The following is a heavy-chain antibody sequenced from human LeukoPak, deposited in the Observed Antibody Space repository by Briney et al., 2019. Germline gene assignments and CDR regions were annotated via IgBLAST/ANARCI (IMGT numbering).Heavy chain of an antibody. CDR3: ARVVYTTGGSFPSDY. CDR2: IYYSGST. V-gene: IGHV4-30-4*08. CDR1: GGSISSGDYY. Sequence: SETLSLTCTVSGGSISSGDYYWSWIRQPPGKGLEWIGYIYYSGSTYYHPSLKSRVTISVDTSKNQFSLKLSSVTAADTAVYYCARVVYTTGGSFPSDYWGQGTLVTVSS. D-gene: IGHD1-1*01. J-gene: IGHJ4*02.